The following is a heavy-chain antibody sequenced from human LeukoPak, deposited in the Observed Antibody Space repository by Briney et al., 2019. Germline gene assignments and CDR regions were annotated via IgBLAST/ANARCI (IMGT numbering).Heavy chain of an antibody. CDR1: GYTFTSYG. CDR2: IIPIFGTA. D-gene: IGHD6-19*01. J-gene: IGHJ4*02. CDR3: ARVLGLTSHFDY. V-gene: IGHV1-69*06. Sequence: ASVKVSCKASGYTFTSYGISWVRQAPGQGLEWMGGIIPIFGTANYAQKFQGRVTITADKSTSTAYMELSSLRSEDTAVYYCARVLGLTSHFDYWGQGTLVTVSS.